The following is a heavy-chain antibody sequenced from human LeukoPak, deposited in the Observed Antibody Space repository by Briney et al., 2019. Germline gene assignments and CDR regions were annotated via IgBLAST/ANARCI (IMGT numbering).Heavy chain of an antibody. V-gene: IGHV3-30*04. Sequence: GGSLRLSCAASGFTFSSYVMHWVRQAPGKGLEWVAIISHDGSNRYYADSVKGRFTISRDNSKNTLYLQMNSLRAEDTAVYYCARDHRGGATRYWGQGTLVTVSS. J-gene: IGHJ4*02. CDR3: ARDHRGGATRY. D-gene: IGHD1-26*01. CDR1: GFTFSSYV. CDR2: ISHDGSNR.